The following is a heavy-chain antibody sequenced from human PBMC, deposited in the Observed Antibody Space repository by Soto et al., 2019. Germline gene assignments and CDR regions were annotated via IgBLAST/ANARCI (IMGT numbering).Heavy chain of an antibody. J-gene: IGHJ5*02. CDR2: IFPIFGTP. V-gene: IGHV1-69*01. D-gene: IGHD2-2*01. CDR3: ARGYCGSNSCHNWFGP. Sequence: QVQLVQSGAEVKKPGSSVKVSCKTSGGIFTNYVITWVRQAPGQGLEWMGGIFPIFGTPNYAQKFQGRVTITADESTSPAYMERRSLRSDDTAVYYCARGYCGSNSCHNWFGPWGQGTLVTVSS. CDR1: GGIFTNYV.